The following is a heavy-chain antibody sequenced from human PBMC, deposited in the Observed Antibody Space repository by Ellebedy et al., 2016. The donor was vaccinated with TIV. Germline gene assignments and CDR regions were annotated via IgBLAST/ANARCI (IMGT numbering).Heavy chain of an antibody. D-gene: IGHD7-27*01. V-gene: IGHV6-1*01. J-gene: IGHJ4*02. CDR1: GDSVSSNSAA. CDR3: ARTGDRGRAFDY. Sequence: SETLSLXXALSGDSVSSNSAAWNRIRQSPSRGLEWLGRTYYRSKWSNDYAVSVKSRITINPDTSKNHFSLQLNSVTPEDTAVYYCARTGDRGRAFDYWGQGTLVTVSS. CDR2: TYYRSKWSN.